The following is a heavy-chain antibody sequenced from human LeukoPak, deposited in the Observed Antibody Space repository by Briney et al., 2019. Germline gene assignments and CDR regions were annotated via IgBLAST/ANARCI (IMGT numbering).Heavy chain of an antibody. Sequence: ASVKVSCKASGYTFTGCYMHWVRQAPGQGLEWMGWINPNSGGTNYAQKFQGRVTMTRDTSISTAYMELSRLRSDDTAVYYCARGDDYGDYWGLYWGQGTLVTVSS. CDR2: INPNSGGT. D-gene: IGHD4-17*01. CDR3: ARGDDYGDYWGLY. CDR1: GYTFTGCY. V-gene: IGHV1-2*02. J-gene: IGHJ4*02.